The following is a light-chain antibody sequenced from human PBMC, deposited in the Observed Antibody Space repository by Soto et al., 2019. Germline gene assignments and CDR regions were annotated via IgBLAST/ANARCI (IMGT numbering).Light chain of an antibody. Sequence: QSVLTQPASVSGSPGQSITISCTGTSSDVGGYTYVSWYQQHPGKAPKLMIYEVSNRPSGVSNRFSGSKSGNTASLTISGLQAEDEADYYCSSYTSSSTLVFGPGTKVTVL. CDR1: SSDVGGYTY. V-gene: IGLV2-14*01. CDR3: SSYTSSSTLV. CDR2: EVS. J-gene: IGLJ1*01.